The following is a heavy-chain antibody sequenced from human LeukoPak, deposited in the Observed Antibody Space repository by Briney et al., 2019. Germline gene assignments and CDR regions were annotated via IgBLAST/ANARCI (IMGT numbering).Heavy chain of an antibody. CDR1: GGSISSGDYY. CDR3: ARDAGELEPRYPGWFDP. CDR2: IYHSGST. D-gene: IGHD1-1*01. V-gene: IGHV4-30-2*01. J-gene: IGHJ5*02. Sequence: SETLSLTCTVSGGSISSGDYYWSCIRQPPGKGLEWIGYIYHSGSTYYNPSLKSRVTISVDRSKNQFSLKLSSVTAADTAVYYCARDAGELEPRYPGWFDPWGQGTLVTVSS.